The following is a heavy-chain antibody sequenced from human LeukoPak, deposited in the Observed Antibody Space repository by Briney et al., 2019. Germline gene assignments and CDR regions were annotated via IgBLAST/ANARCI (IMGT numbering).Heavy chain of an antibody. CDR1: GFTFSTYA. D-gene: IGHD2-15*01. Sequence: GGPLRLSCVASGFTFSTYALTWVRQAPGRGLEWVSAISGSCETTFYAVSVKGRFTIYRANSKNTLYLKMNSVRAEDTAIYYCANREKEHCSGASCYSTFLYWGQGTLVTV. V-gene: IGHV3-23*01. CDR2: ISGSCETT. CDR3: ANREKEHCSGASCYSTFLY. J-gene: IGHJ4*02.